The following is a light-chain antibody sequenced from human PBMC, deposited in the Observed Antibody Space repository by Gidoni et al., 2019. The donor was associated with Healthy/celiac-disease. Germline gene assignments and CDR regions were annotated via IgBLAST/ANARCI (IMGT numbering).Light chain of an antibody. Sequence: DIVLTQSPGTLSLSPGERATLSCRPSQSVSSSYLDWYQQKPGQAPRLLIYGASSRATGIPDRVSGSGSGTDFTLTISRLEPEDFAVYYCQQYGSSHTFXXXTKLEIK. CDR2: GAS. V-gene: IGKV3-20*01. J-gene: IGKJ2*01. CDR3: QQYGSSHT. CDR1: QSVSSSY.